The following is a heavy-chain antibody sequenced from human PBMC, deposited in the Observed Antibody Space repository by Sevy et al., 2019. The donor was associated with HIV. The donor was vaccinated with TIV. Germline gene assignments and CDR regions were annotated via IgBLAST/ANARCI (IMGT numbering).Heavy chain of an antibody. CDR3: ARGITYYDFWSGGGWFDP. CDR2: IYYSGST. D-gene: IGHD3-3*01. Sequence: SETLSLTCTVSGGSISSYYWSWIRQPPGKGLEWIGYIYYSGSTNYNPSLKSRVTISVDTSKNQFSLKLSSVTAADTAVYYCARGITYYDFWSGGGWFDPWGQGTLVTVSS. J-gene: IGHJ5*02. CDR1: GGSISSYY. V-gene: IGHV4-59*01.